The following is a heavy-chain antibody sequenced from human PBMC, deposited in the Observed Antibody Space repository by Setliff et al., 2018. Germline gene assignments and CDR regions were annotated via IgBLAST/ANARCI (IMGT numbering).Heavy chain of an antibody. Sequence: PSETLSLTCNVSGASIRNFYWTWIRQPPGKGLEWIGYVHFTGSTNYNPSLKSRVTMSVDVSKSQFSLKLSSVTAADTAVYYCARNPASFQYSFDHWGRGTLVTVSS. J-gene: IGHJ2*01. V-gene: IGHV4-59*12. CDR3: ARNPASFQYSFDH. CDR1: GASIRNFY. D-gene: IGHD6-6*01. CDR2: VHFTGST.